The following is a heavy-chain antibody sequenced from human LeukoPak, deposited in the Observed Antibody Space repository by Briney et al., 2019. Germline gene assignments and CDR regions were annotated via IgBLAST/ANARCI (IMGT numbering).Heavy chain of an antibody. Sequence: GGSLRLSCAASGFTFSSYSMNWVRQAPGKGLEWVSSISSSSSYIYYADSVKGRFTISRDNAKNSLYLQMSSLRAEDTAVYYCARDLSLAGRVDYWGQGTLVTVSS. D-gene: IGHD3-10*01. CDR1: GFTFSSYS. CDR3: ARDLSLAGRVDY. CDR2: ISSSSSYI. J-gene: IGHJ4*02. V-gene: IGHV3-21*04.